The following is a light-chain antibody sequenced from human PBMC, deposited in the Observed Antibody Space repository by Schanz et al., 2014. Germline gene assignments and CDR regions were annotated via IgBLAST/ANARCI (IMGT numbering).Light chain of an antibody. CDR2: TNN. V-gene: IGLV1-44*01. Sequence: QSVLTQPPSASATPGLRVTISCSGSSSNIGSNPVNWYQQLPGAAPKLLIYTNNQRPSGVPDRFSGSKSGTSASLAITGLQAEDEADYYCQSYDSSLSGFSYVFGTGTKLTVL. J-gene: IGLJ1*01. CDR1: SSNIGSNP. CDR3: QSYDSSLSGFSYV.